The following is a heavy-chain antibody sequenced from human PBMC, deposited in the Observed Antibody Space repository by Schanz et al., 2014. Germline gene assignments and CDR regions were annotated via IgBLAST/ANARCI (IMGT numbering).Heavy chain of an antibody. D-gene: IGHD6-6*01. V-gene: IGHV3-48*04. CDR1: GFSFSSYS. Sequence: EVQLVESGGGLVQPGESLRLSCAVSGFSFSSYSMSWVRQAPGKGLEWIAYISSGGTTIYYADSVKGRFTISRDNAENSLYLQMNSLRAEDTAVYYCARVRAAHPYYYGMDVWGQGTTVTVSS. CDR2: ISSGGTTI. J-gene: IGHJ6*02. CDR3: ARVRAAHPYYYGMDV.